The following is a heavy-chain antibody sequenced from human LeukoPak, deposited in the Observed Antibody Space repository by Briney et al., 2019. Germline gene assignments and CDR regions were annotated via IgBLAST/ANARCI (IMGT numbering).Heavy chain of an antibody. J-gene: IGHJ4*02. Sequence: SETLSLTCAVYGGSFSGYYWSWIRQPPGKALEWIGEINHSGSTNYNPSLKSRVTISVDTSKNQFSLKLSSVTAADTAVYYCARESAAGPPNYFDYWGQGTLVTVSS. CDR1: GGSFSGYY. D-gene: IGHD6-13*01. V-gene: IGHV4-34*01. CDR3: ARESAAGPPNYFDY. CDR2: INHSGST.